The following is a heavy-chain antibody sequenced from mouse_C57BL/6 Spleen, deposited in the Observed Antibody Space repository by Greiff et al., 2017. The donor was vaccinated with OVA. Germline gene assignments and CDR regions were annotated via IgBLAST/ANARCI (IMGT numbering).Heavy chain of an antibody. CDR2: ISDGGSYT. CDR1: GFTFSSYA. V-gene: IGHV5-4*01. J-gene: IGHJ3*01. Sequence: EVKLEESGGGLVKPGGSLKLSCAASGFTFSSYAMSWVRQTPEKRLEWVATISDGGSYTYYPDNVKGRFTISRDNAKNHLYLQMSHRKAEDTAMYYCARDGRTGTEAWFAYWGQGTLVTVSA. CDR3: ARDGRTGTEAWFAY. D-gene: IGHD4-1*01.